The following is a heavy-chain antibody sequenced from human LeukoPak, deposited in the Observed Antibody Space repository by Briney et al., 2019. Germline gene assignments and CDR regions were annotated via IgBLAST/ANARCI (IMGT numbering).Heavy chain of an antibody. D-gene: IGHD6-6*01. Sequence: KPSETLSLTCAVYGGSFSGYYWSWIRQPPGKGLEWIGEINHSGSTNYNPSLKSRVTISVDTSKNQFSLKLSSVTAADTAVYYCARGETKRYSSSGWGRGTLVTVSS. CDR1: GGSFSGYY. J-gene: IGHJ4*02. CDR2: INHSGST. CDR3: ARGETKRYSSSG. V-gene: IGHV4-34*01.